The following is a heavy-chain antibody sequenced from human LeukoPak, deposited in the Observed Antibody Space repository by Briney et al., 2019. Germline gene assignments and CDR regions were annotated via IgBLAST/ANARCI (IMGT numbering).Heavy chain of an antibody. CDR2: ISSSGSTI. CDR1: GFTFSSYE. CDR3: ARWPAGGDY. D-gene: IGHD4-23*01. J-gene: IGHJ4*02. Sequence: AGGSLRLSCAASGFTFSSYEMNWVRRAPGKGLEWVSYISSSGSTIYYADSVKGRFTISRDNAKNSLYLQMNSLRAEDTAVYYCARWPAGGDYWGQGTLVTVSS. V-gene: IGHV3-48*03.